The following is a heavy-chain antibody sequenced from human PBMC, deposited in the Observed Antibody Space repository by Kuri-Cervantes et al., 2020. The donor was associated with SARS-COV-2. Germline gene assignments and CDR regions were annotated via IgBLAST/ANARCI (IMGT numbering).Heavy chain of an antibody. Sequence: GGFLKTFWAASGVTFNTYGKNWVRQAPGKGLEWVAVIWYDGSNKYYADSVKGRFTISRDNSKNTLYLQMNSLRAEETAGYYCARDGLYSYGLHYWGQGTLVTVSS. CDR3: ARDGLYSYGLHY. V-gene: IGHV3-30*19. CDR1: GVTFNTYG. J-gene: IGHJ4*02. D-gene: IGHD5-18*01. CDR2: IWYDGSNK.